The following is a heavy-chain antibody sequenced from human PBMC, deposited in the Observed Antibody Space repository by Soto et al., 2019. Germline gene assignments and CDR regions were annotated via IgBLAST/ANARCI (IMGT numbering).Heavy chain of an antibody. D-gene: IGHD6-13*01. CDR1: GFTFSSYT. Sequence: GGSLRLSCAASGFTFSSYTMNWVRQAPGKGLEWVSSVSSSSTYIYYADSVKGRFTISRDNAKNSLYLQMNSLRAEDTAIYYCARGSHSTTWYGGQSDYWGQGTLVTVSS. CDR3: ARGSHSTTWYGGQSDY. V-gene: IGHV3-21*01. CDR2: VSSSSTYI. J-gene: IGHJ4*02.